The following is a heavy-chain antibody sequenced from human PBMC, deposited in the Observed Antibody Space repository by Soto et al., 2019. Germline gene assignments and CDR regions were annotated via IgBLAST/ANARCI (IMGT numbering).Heavy chain of an antibody. Sequence: ASVKVSCKASGYTFTSYAMHLVRQAPGQRLEWMGWINAGNGNTKYSQKFQGRVTITRDTSASTAYVELSSLRSEDTAVYYCATVRLELLWFGDYYGMDVWGQGTTVTVSS. CDR3: ATVRLELLWFGDYYGMDV. V-gene: IGHV1-3*01. J-gene: IGHJ6*02. D-gene: IGHD3-10*01. CDR1: GYTFTSYA. CDR2: INAGNGNT.